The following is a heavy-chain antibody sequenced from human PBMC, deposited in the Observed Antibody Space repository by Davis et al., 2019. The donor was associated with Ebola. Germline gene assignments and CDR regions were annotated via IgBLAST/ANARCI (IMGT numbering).Heavy chain of an antibody. J-gene: IGHJ6*03. D-gene: IGHD3-3*01. CDR3: ARSASRGGVAYYYMDV. V-gene: IGHV1-2*02. Sequence: ASVKVSCKASGYTFTGYYMHWVRQAPGQGLEWMGWINPNSGGTNYAQKFQGRVTMTRDTSISTAYMELSRLRSDDTAVYYCARSASRGGVAYYYMDVWGKGTTVTVSS. CDR1: GYTFTGYY. CDR2: INPNSGGT.